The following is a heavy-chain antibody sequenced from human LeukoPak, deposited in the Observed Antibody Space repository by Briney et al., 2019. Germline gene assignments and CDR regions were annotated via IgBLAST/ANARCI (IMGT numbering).Heavy chain of an antibody. D-gene: IGHD3-3*01. CDR3: ARGYYDFWSGYSYYFDY. J-gene: IGHJ4*02. CDR1: GGSISSYY. V-gene: IGHV4-59*01. CDR2: IYYSGST. Sequence: SETLSLTCTLSGGSISSYYWSWIRQPPGKGLEWIGYIYYSGSTNYNPSLKSRVTISVDTSKNQFSLRLSSVTAADTALYYCARGYYDFWSGYSYYFDYWGQGTLVTVSS.